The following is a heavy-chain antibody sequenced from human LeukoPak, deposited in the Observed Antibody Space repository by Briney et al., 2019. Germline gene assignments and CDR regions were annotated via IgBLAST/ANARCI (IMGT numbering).Heavy chain of an antibody. CDR2: INHSGST. D-gene: IGHD2-2*01. Sequence: SETLSLTCAVYGGSFSGYYWSWIRQPPGKGLEWIGEINHSGSTNYNPSLKSRVTISVDTSKDQFSLKLSSVTAADTAVYYCARGQRDIVVVPAAPTSNWFDPWGQGTLVTVPS. J-gene: IGHJ5*02. V-gene: IGHV4-34*01. CDR1: GGSFSGYY. CDR3: ARGQRDIVVVPAAPTSNWFDP.